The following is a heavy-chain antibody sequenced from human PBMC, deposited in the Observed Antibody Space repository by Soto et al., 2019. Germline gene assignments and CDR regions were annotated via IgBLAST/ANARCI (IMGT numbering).Heavy chain of an antibody. CDR1: GGSISSTGHY. V-gene: IGHV4-39*02. J-gene: IGHJ4*02. CDR2: IYYAGSP. D-gene: IGHD2-21*02. CDR3: ARLMGVVTVDY. Sequence: QLQLQESGPGLVKPSETLSLTCSVSGGSISSTGHYWGWIRQPPGKGLEWIGNIYYAGSPYYNPSLKRRLTISVDTSKNHFSLALTSVTAADTAVYYCARLMGVVTVDYWGQGALITVSS.